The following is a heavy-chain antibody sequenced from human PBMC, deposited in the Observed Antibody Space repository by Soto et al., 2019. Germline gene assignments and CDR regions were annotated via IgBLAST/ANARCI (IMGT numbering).Heavy chain of an antibody. V-gene: IGHV1-8*01. D-gene: IGHD3-10*01. CDR1: GYTFTNHD. Sequence: QVQLVQSGAEVKKPGASVKVSCKASGYTFTNHDINWVRQVPGQGLEWMGWMIPDSGRTGDAQKFQGRVTMTSNTSTSTAYMELSSLRNEDTAVYYCARGDQFGFGVDYWGQGTLVTVSS. CDR2: MIPDSGRT. CDR3: ARGDQFGFGVDY. J-gene: IGHJ4*02.